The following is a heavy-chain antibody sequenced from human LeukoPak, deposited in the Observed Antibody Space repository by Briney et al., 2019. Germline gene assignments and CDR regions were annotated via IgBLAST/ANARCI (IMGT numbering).Heavy chain of an antibody. V-gene: IGHV3-23*01. CDR1: GFTFSSYA. J-gene: IGHJ4*02. CDR3: ARDAFEADYYDSSANGVFDY. CDR2: ISGSGGST. Sequence: GGSLRLSCAASGFTFSSYAMSWVRQVPGKGLEWVSAISGSGGSTYYADSVKGRFTISRDNSKNTLYLQMNSLRAEDTAVYYCARDAFEADYYDSSANGVFDYWGQGTLVTVSS. D-gene: IGHD3-22*01.